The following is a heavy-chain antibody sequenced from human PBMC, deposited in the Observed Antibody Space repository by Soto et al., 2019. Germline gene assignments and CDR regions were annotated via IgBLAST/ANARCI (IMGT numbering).Heavy chain of an antibody. CDR2: ISAGGSYK. Sequence: GGSLRLSCEASGFPFGNYHMSWVRQAPGKGLEWVAGISAGGSYKTYAASVEGRFTISRDNVQNILYLQMDSLRAEDTALYYCASRGHCSNGRCHPFDSWGQGTQVTVSS. J-gene: IGHJ4*02. CDR1: GFPFGNYH. CDR3: ASRGHCSNGRCHPFDS. V-gene: IGHV3-23*01. D-gene: IGHD2-8*01.